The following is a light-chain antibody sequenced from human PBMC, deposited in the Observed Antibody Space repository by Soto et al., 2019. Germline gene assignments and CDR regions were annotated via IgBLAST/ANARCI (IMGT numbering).Light chain of an antibody. CDR3: QQYKSFSLT. CDR2: DTS. V-gene: IGKV3-15*01. Sequence: EIVLRQSPATLSVSPGEIATVACRASQNVGGYLAWYQQKPGQAPRLLIYDTSTRATGIPARFSGSGSGTEFTITISSLQSEDFAVYYCQQYKSFSLTFGGGTKVDIK. J-gene: IGKJ4*01. CDR1: QNVGGY.